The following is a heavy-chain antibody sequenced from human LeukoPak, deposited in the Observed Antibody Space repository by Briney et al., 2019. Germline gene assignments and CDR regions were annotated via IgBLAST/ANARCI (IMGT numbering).Heavy chain of an antibody. CDR2: ISAYNGNT. CDR3: ATVGGATYSAFDI. Sequence: GASVKVSCKASGYTFTSYGISWVRQAPGQGLEWMGWISAYNGNTNYAQKLQGRVTMTEDTSTDTAYMELSSLRSEDTAVYYCATVGGATYSAFDIWGQGTMVTVSS. D-gene: IGHD1-26*01. J-gene: IGHJ3*02. V-gene: IGHV1-18*01. CDR1: GYTFTSYG.